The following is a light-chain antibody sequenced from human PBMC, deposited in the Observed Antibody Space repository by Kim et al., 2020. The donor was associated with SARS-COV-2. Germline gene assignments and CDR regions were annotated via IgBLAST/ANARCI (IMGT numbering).Light chain of an antibody. V-gene: IGKV3-15*01. CDR1: QSVSST. Sequence: EVVMTQSPATLSVSPGERATLSCRASQSVSSTLAWYQQKPGQAPRLLIYGASTRAPGIAARFSGSGSGTEFTLTISSLQSEDFTVYYCQQYNTWPLYSFGQGTKLEI. CDR3: QQYNTWPLYS. J-gene: IGKJ2*03. CDR2: GAS.